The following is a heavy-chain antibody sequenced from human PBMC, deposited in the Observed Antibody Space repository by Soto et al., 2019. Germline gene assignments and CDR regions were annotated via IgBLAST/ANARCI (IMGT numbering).Heavy chain of an antibody. CDR3: VREDILGARSFDY. V-gene: IGHV3-48*04. CDR2: ISSRSKTI. CDR1: GFTFCSYS. J-gene: IGHJ4*02. D-gene: IGHD5-12*01. Sequence: GALTIACAASGFTFCSYSMNGVRPAPGKGLEWLTYISSRSKTIYYADSVRGRFTIFRDNAENSLYLQMNSLRAEDTAVYYCVREDILGARSFDYWGQGNLVTVSA.